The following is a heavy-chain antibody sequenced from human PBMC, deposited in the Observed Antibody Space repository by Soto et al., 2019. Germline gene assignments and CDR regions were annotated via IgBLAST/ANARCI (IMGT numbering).Heavy chain of an antibody. D-gene: IGHD2-15*01. CDR1: GFTFSSYS. J-gene: IGHJ4*02. CDR3: ARDGYYCSGGSCYSNYFDY. V-gene: IGHV3-21*01. CDR2: ISSSSSYI. Sequence: EVQLVESGGSLVKPGGSLRLSCAASGFTFSSYSMNWVRQAPGKGLEWVSSISSSSSYIYYADSVKGRFTISRDNAKNSLYLQMNSLRAEDTAVYYCARDGYYCSGGSCYSNYFDYWGQGTLVTVSS.